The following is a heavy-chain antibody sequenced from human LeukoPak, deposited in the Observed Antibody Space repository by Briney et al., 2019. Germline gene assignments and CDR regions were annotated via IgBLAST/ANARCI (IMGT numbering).Heavy chain of an antibody. CDR1: GGSSSGYY. CDR2: INHSGST. V-gene: IGHV4-34*01. D-gene: IGHD5-12*01. CDR3: ARGLNSGYVRL. Sequence: SETLSLTCAVYGGSSSGYYWSWIRQPPGKGLEWIGEINHSGSTNYNPSLKSRVTISVDTSKNQFSLKLSSVTAADTAVYYCARGLNSGYVRLWGQGTLVTVSS. J-gene: IGHJ4*02.